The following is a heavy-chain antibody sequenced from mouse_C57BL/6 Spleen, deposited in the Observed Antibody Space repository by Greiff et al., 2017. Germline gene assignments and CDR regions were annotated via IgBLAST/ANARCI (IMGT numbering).Heavy chain of an antibody. CDR1: GFNIKDYY. CDR3: ARGPLRLTGMAWFAY. Sequence: EVQLQESGAELVKPGASVKLSCTASGFNIKDYYMHWVKQRTEQGLEWIGKIDPEDGETKYAPKFQGKATITADTSSNTAYLQPSSLTSEDTAVYYCARGPLRLTGMAWFAYWGQGTLVTVSA. V-gene: IGHV14-2*01. CDR2: IDPEDGET. D-gene: IGHD4-1*01. J-gene: IGHJ3*01.